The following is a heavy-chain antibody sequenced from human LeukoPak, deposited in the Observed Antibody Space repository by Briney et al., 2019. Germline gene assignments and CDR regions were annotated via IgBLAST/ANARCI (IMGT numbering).Heavy chain of an antibody. CDR1: GYTLTELS. D-gene: IGHD1-26*01. J-gene: IGHJ4*02. CDR2: FDPEDGET. Sequence: ASVTVSFTVSGYTLTELSMRWVRQAPGKGLEWMGGFDPEDGETIYAQKFQGRVTMTEDTSTDTAYMELSSLRSEDTAVYYCATDLSGTYGFWWGQGTLVTVSS. V-gene: IGHV1-24*01. CDR3: ATDLSGTYGFW.